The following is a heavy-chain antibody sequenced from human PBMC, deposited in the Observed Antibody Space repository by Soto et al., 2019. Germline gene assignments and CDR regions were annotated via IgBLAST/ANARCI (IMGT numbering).Heavy chain of an antibody. J-gene: IGHJ6*02. CDR2: ISYDGSNK. Sequence: GGSLRLSCAASGFTFSSYAMHWVRQAPGKGLEWVAVISYDGSNKYYADSVKGRFTISRDNSKNTLYLQMNSLRAEDTAVYYWARVFAHSGPKLIGYYYYGMDVWGQGTTVTVSS. CDR3: ARVFAHSGPKLIGYYYYGMDV. CDR1: GFTFSSYA. D-gene: IGHD3-10*01. V-gene: IGHV3-30-3*01.